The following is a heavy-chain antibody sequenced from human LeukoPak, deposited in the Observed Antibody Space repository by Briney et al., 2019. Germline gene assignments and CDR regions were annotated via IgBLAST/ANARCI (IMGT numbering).Heavy chain of an antibody. CDR1: GYSFTAFY. V-gene: IGHV1-2*02. Sequence: ASVKVSCKTSGYSFTAFYIHWVRQAPGQGLEWMGWIHPRRGDTNYAQKLQGRVTMTIDTSTSTAYMDLTSLRSDDTAVYYCARGEYGGGWYARGFFDYWGQGTLVTVSS. D-gene: IGHD6-19*01. CDR3: ARGEYGGGWYARGFFDY. CDR2: IHPRRGDT. J-gene: IGHJ4*02.